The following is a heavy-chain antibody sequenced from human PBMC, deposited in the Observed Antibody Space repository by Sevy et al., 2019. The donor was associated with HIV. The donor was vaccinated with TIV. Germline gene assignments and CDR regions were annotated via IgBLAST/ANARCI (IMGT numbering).Heavy chain of an antibody. V-gene: IGHV1-24*01. CDR3: TITKDYYDNSGYPFDY. CDR1: GYTLTQLS. Sequence: GESLKISCKVSGYTLTQLSMHWVRQAPGKGLEWMGTFDPEDGKTIYAQKFQGRVTLTEDTSTDTAYMELSSLRPEDTAVFYCTITKDYYDNSGYPFDYWGQRTLVTVSS. D-gene: IGHD3-22*01. CDR2: FDPEDGKT. J-gene: IGHJ4*02.